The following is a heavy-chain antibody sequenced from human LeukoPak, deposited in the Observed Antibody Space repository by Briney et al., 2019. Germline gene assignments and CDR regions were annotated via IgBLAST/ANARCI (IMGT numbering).Heavy chain of an antibody. J-gene: IGHJ5*02. Sequence: SGTLSLTCTVSGGSISSSSYYWGWIRQPPGKGLEWIGSIYYSGSTYYNPSLKSRVTISVDTSKNQFSLKLSSVTAADTAVYYCARVGQFDPWGQGTLVTVSS. CDR2: IYYSGST. V-gene: IGHV4-39*07. CDR3: ARVGQFDP. CDR1: GGSISSSSYY.